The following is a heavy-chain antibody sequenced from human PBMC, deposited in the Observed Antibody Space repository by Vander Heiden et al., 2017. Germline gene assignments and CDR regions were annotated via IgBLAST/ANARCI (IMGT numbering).Heavy chain of an antibody. Sequence: EVQLVESGGVVVQPGGYLRLSCAASGFTFDDSTMHWVRQAPGKGLEWVSLISWDGGSTYYADSVKGRFTISRDNSKNSLYLQMNSLRTEDTALYYCAKDIRDDYYDSSGSGFDYWGQGTLVTVSS. J-gene: IGHJ4*02. CDR2: ISWDGGST. CDR3: AKDIRDDYYDSSGSGFDY. CDR1: GFTFDDST. D-gene: IGHD3-22*01. V-gene: IGHV3-43*01.